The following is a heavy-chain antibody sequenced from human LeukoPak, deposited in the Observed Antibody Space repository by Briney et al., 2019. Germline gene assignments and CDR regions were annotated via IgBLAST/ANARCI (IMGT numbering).Heavy chain of an antibody. CDR1: GGSFSNYY. V-gene: IGHV4-34*01. Sequence: SETLSLTCAVYGGSFSNYYWSWTRQPPGKGLEWIGEINYSGTTNYNPSLKSRVTISVDTSKNQFSLNLCSVTAADTAVYYCARRNADDAFDIWGQGTMVTVSS. J-gene: IGHJ3*02. CDR3: ARRNADDAFDI. CDR2: INYSGTT.